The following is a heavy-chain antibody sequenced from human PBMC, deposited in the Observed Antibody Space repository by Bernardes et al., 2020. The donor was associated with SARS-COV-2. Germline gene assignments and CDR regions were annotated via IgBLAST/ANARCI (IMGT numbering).Heavy chain of an antibody. V-gene: IGHV3-7*01. J-gene: IGHJ6*02. CDR2: IKQDGSDK. CDR3: SRDLDSGMDV. Sequence: GGSLRLSCAASGFTLSSYWMSWVRQAPGKGLEWVANIKQDGSDKYYLDSVKGRFTVSRDNAKNSLYLQMNSLRVEDTALYYCSRDLDSGMDVWGQGTTVTVS. CDR1: GFTLSSYW.